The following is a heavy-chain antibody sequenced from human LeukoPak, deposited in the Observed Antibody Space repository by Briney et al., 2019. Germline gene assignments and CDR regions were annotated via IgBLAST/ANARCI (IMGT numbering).Heavy chain of an antibody. D-gene: IGHD5-12*01. Sequence: SETLSLTCAVYGGSFSGYYWSWIRQPPGKGLEWIGEINHSGSTNYNPSLKSRVTISVDTSKNQFSLKLSSVTAADTAVYYCARDRGYDPLYYYYMDVWGKGTTVTISS. CDR3: ARDRGYDPLYYYYMDV. CDR2: INHSGST. J-gene: IGHJ6*03. CDR1: GGSFSGYY. V-gene: IGHV4-34*01.